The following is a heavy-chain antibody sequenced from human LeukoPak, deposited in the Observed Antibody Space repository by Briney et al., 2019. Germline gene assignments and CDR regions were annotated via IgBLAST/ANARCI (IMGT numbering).Heavy chain of an antibody. V-gene: IGHV4-61*02. CDR3: ARRIAAAPMSWFDP. D-gene: IGHD6-13*01. CDR1: RGSISSGSYY. J-gene: IGHJ5*02. Sequence: SETLSLTCTDSRGSISSGSYYWSRIRQPAGEGLEWIGRIYTSGSTNYNPSLKSRVTISVDASKNQFSLKLSSVTAADTAVYYCARRIAAAPMSWFDPWGQGTLVSVSS. CDR2: IYTSGST.